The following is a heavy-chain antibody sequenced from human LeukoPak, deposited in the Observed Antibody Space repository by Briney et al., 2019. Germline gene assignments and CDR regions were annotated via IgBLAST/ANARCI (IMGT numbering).Heavy chain of an antibody. D-gene: IGHD2-21*02. CDR3: ARVTRWAGLDF. CDR1: GGSISSGDKY. CDR2: IYYSGST. V-gene: IGHV4-30-4*01. J-gene: IGHJ4*02. Sequence: SETLSLTCTVSGGSISSGDKYWSWLRQPPGKGLEWIGYIYYSGSTYYNPSLKSRLTISVDTSENRFSLHLTSVTAADTAVSFCARVTRWAGLDFWGQGTLVTVSS.